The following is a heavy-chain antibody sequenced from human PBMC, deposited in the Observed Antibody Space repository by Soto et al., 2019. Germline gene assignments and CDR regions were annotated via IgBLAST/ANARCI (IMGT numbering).Heavy chain of an antibody. CDR2: RNQDGSEK. J-gene: IGHJ6*02. V-gene: IGHV3-7*01. CDR3: ARDRGRTDLRNTPNYDSSDLDYGMDV. D-gene: IGHD3-22*01. Sequence: EVRLVESGGGLVQPGGSLTLSCAAAGFTFSSYWMTWVRQAPGRGLEWVANRNQDGSEKYYMDAMKGRFTISRDNDKNSLLLQQTRMRAEDTAVYYCARDRGRTDLRNTPNYDSSDLDYGMDVWGQGTTVTVSS. CDR1: GFTFSSYW.